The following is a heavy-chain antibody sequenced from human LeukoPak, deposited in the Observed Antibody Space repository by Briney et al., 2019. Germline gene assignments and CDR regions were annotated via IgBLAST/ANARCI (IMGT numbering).Heavy chain of an antibody. D-gene: IGHD3-22*01. J-gene: IGHJ4*02. CDR2: IYTSGST. V-gene: IGHV4-4*07. CDR1: GGSISSYY. Sequence: TSETLSLTCTVSGGSISSYYWSWIRQPAGKGLEWIGRIYTSGSTNYNPSLKSRVTMSVDTSKNQFSLRLSSVTAADTAVDYCARETYYYDSSGYYYDYWGQGTLVTVSS. CDR3: ARETYYYDSSGYYYDY.